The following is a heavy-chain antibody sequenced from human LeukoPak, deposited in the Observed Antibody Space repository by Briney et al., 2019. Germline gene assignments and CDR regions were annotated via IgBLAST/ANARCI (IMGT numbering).Heavy chain of an antibody. CDR1: GGSISSGDYY. CDR3: ARDVGQEWELLGVIDY. V-gene: IGHV4-30-4*01. D-gene: IGHD1-26*01. CDR2: IYHSGST. J-gene: IGHJ4*02. Sequence: PSETLSLTCTVSGGSISSGDYYWSWIRQPPGKGLEWIGYIYHSGSTYYNPSLKSRVTISVDRSKNQFSLKLSSVTAADTAVYYCARDVGQEWELLGVIDYWGQGTLVTVSS.